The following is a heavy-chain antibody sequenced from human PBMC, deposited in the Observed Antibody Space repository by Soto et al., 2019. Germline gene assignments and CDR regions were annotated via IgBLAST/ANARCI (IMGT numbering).Heavy chain of an antibody. V-gene: IGHV1-69*08. Sequence: QVQLVQSGAEVKKPGSSVKVSCKASGGTVSSYTISWVRQAPGQGLEWMGRFIPILDTANYAQKFQGRVTITADKSTSTAYMELSSLRSEDTAVYYCASGRLIAEDFQHWGQGTLVTVSS. CDR1: GGTVSSYT. D-gene: IGHD6-25*01. CDR3: ASGRLIAEDFQH. J-gene: IGHJ1*01. CDR2: FIPILDTA.